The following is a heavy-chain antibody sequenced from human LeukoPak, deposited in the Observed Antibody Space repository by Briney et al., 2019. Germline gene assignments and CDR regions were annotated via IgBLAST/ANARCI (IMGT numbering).Heavy chain of an antibody. CDR3: ARDDMYNWNYHGGPMAFDI. CDR2: ISSSGSTI. D-gene: IGHD1-7*01. V-gene: IGHV3-11*04. Sequence: GGSLRLSCAASGFTFSDYYMSWIRQAPGKGLKWVSYISSSGSTIYYADSVKGRFTISRDNAKNSLYLQMNSLRAEDTAVYYCARDDMYNWNYHGGPMAFDIWGQGTMVTVSS. J-gene: IGHJ3*02. CDR1: GFTFSDYY.